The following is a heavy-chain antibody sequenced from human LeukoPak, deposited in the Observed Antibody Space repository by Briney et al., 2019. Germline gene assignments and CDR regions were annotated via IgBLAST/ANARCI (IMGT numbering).Heavy chain of an antibody. CDR3: ASSQSSVAGIVGC. CDR2: ISANGNNK. V-gene: IGHV3-11*04. CDR1: GFTFSDYY. J-gene: IGHJ4*02. Sequence: GGSLRLSCAASGFTFSDYYMTWIRQAPGKGLEWVSYISANGNNKYYADSVKGQFTISRDNAKNSLYLQMNSLRVEDTAVYYCASSQSSVAGIVGCWGQGTLVTVSS. D-gene: IGHD6-19*01.